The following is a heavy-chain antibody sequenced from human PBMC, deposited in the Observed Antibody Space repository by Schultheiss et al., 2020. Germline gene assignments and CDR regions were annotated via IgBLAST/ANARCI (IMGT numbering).Heavy chain of an antibody. J-gene: IGHJ5*02. CDR1: GLTFTKYS. V-gene: IGHV3-23*01. D-gene: IGHD6-19*01. Sequence: GESLKISCAGSGLTFTKYSMSWVRQAPGRGLEWVSAISYSGGSRYYADSVRGRFTISRDNSKKILWLQMDNLRVEDTAVYYCAERTGGGWHDPWGQGTLVTVSS. CDR2: ISYSGGSR. CDR3: AERTGGGWHDP.